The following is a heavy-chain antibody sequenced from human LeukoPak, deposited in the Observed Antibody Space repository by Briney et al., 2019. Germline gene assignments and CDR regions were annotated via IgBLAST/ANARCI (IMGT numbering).Heavy chain of an antibody. D-gene: IGHD2-15*01. CDR2: IYYRANT. V-gene: IGHV4-39*07. J-gene: IGHJ4*02. Sequence: SGALSLTCTVSGGSIFSTSYYWVWIRQPPGKGLEWIMNIYYRANTYYNLSLKIRVTISVDTSKNQFSLKLSSVTDAETAVYYCERELVDIVVVVGAMTQPYYFDFWGQGTMVTVSS. CDR1: GGSIFSTSYY. CDR3: ERELVDIVVVVGAMTQPYYFDF.